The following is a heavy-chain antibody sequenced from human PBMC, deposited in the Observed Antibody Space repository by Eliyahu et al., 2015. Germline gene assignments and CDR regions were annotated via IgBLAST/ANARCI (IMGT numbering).Heavy chain of an antibody. CDR2: INHSGTT. V-gene: IGHV4-34*01. CDR1: GGSXGGFY. J-gene: IGHJ4*02. Sequence: QVQLLQWGAGLLKPSETLSLTCXVSGGSXGGFYWSWIRQXPGKGLEWIGEINHSGTTHYNPSLKRRVTISVDTSKNEFSLKVISLTAADAGLYYCARGGRTVNPFDYWGRGTLVTVSS. D-gene: IGHD1-1*01. CDR3: ARGGRTVNPFDY.